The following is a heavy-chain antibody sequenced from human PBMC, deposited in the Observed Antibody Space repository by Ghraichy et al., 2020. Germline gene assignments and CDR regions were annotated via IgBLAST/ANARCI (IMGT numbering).Heavy chain of an antibody. V-gene: IGHV3-7*03. Sequence: GGSLRLSCVASGFTFSSNYYMTWVRQAPGKGVEGLDNIKQNGRVTYYVAAVKGRFIISRDNAKKKLYHQKNSLSVEDTAVYYCAREEGPSEGDVTSGAFDVWGQGTMVTVSS. CDR1: GFTFSSNYY. D-gene: IGHD3-16*01. J-gene: IGHJ3*01. CDR3: AREEGPSEGDVTSGAFDV. CDR2: IKQNGRVT.